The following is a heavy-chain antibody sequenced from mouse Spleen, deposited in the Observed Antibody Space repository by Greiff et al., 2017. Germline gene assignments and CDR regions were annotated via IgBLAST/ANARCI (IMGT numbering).Heavy chain of an antibody. D-gene: IGHD1-2*01. Sequence: VQLQQSGAELVRPGASVKLSCTASGFNITDYYMHWVKQRPEQGLEWIGRIDPEDGDTDFAPKFQGKATMTADTSSNTAYLQLSSLTSEDAAVYYCTTGYGLYAMDYWGQGTSLTVSS. J-gene: IGHJ4*01. CDR1: GFNITDYY. V-gene: IGHV14-1*01. CDR2: IDPEDGDT. CDR3: TTGYGLYAMDY.